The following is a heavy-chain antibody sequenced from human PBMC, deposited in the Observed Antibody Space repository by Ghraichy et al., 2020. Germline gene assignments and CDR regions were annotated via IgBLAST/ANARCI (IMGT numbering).Heavy chain of an antibody. CDR3: ARGLDVLRFLDPTSLYGMDV. V-gene: IGHV1-8*01. Sequence: ASVKVSCKASGYTFTSYDINWVRQATGQGLEWMGWMNPNSGNTGYAQKFQGRVTMTRNTSISTAYMELSSLRSEDTAVYYCARGLDVLRFLDPTSLYGMDVWGQGTTVTVSS. CDR1: GYTFTSYD. CDR2: MNPNSGNT. D-gene: IGHD3-3*01. J-gene: IGHJ6*02.